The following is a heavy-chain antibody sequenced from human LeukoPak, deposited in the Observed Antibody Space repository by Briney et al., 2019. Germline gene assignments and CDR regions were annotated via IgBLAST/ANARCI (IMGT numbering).Heavy chain of an antibody. CDR2: INHSGST. CDR3: ARHRTAKVYSSSWGLLFDY. J-gene: IGHJ4*02. V-gene: IGHV4-34*01. CDR1: GGSFSGYY. Sequence: SEPLSLTCAVYGGSFSGYYWSWIRQPPGKGLEWIGEINHSGSTNYNPSLKSRVTISVDTSKNQFSLKLSSVTAADTAVYYCARHRTAKVYSSSWGLLFDYWGQGTLVTVSS. D-gene: IGHD6-13*01.